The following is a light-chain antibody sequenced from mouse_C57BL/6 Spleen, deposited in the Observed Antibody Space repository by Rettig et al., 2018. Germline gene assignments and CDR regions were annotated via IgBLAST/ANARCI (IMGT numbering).Light chain of an antibody. J-gene: IGKJ4*01. Sequence: DIVMTQSPSSLAMSVGKKEKRRGKERKRRGKRRKQKNYLAWYQQKPGQSPNLLVYFASTRESGVPDRFIGSGSATDLPLTIRSVQAEHLADYFCQQHYNTPFTCGSGTKLEIK. CDR3: QQHYNTPFT. V-gene: IGKV8-24*01. CDR2: FAS. CDR1: KRRGKRRKQKNY.